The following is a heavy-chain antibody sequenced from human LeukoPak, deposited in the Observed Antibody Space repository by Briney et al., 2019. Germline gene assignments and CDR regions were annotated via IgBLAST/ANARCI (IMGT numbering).Heavy chain of an antibody. CDR1: GGTFSSYA. J-gene: IGHJ4*02. Sequence: SVKVSCKASGGTFSSYAISWVRQAPGQGLEWMGRIIPIFGTANYAQKLQGRVTITTDESTSTAYMELSSLRAEDTAVYYCARGLNDYVDYWGQGTLVTVSS. D-gene: IGHD4/OR15-4a*01. CDR2: IIPIFGTA. CDR3: ARGLNDYVDY. V-gene: IGHV1-69*05.